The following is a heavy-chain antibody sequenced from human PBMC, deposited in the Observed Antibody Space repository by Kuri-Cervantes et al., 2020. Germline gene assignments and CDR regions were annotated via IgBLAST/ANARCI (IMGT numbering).Heavy chain of an antibody. CDR1: GYTFTSYV. D-gene: IGHD1-7*01. CDR3: VRDPSVNGTTVFFMDV. Sequence: ASVKVSCKAAGYTFTSYVISWLRQAPGQGLEGMGWISAYNGNTNYAQKLQGRVTMTTDTSTSTSYMELRSLRSDDTAVYYCVRDPSVNGTTVFFMDVWGQGTTVTVSS. J-gene: IGHJ6*02. CDR2: ISAYNGNT. V-gene: IGHV1-18*01.